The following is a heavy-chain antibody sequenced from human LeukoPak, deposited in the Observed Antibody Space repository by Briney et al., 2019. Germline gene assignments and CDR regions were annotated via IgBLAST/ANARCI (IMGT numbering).Heavy chain of an antibody. V-gene: IGHV3-53*04. CDR1: GFTFSSYA. CDR2: IYSGGST. CDR3: ARGLLWFGESTI. Sequence: GGSLRLSCAASGFTFSSYAMSWVRQAPGKGLEWVSVIYSGGSTYYADSVKGRFTISRHNSKNTLYLQMNSLRAEDTAVYYCARGLLWFGESTIWGQGTLVTVSS. J-gene: IGHJ4*02. D-gene: IGHD3-10*01.